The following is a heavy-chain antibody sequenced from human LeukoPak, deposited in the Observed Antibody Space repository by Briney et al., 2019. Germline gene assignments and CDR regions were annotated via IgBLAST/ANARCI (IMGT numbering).Heavy chain of an antibody. J-gene: IGHJ4*02. D-gene: IGHD3-22*01. CDR2: MYLSGTT. V-gene: IGHV4-4*03. CDR3: AGLVGRYSSGLYYYYFDY. CDR1: GDSINSLDL. Sequence: PQTLSLTCTVSGDSINSLDLWSWVRQPPGKGLEWIGEMYLSGTTHSNPSVKSRVTISIDKSKNQFFLNLSSVTAADTAVYYCAGLVGRYSSGLYYYYFDYWGQGTLVTVSS.